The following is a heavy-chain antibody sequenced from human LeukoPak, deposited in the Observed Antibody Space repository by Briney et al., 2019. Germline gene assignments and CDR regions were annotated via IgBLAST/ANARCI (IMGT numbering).Heavy chain of an antibody. V-gene: IGHV3-53*01. D-gene: IGHD3-10*01. Sequence: PGGSLRLSCAASGFTVSSNYMSWVRQAPGKGLEWVSVIYSGGGTFYADSVKGRFTISGDNSKNTLYLQMSSLRAEDTAVYYCAREGGSGSYSAFDIRGQGTMVTVSS. CDR3: AREGGSGSYSAFDI. J-gene: IGHJ3*02. CDR2: IYSGGGT. CDR1: GFTVSSNY.